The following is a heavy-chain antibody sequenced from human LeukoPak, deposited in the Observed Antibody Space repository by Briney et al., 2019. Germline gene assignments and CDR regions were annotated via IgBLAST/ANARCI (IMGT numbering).Heavy chain of an antibody. Sequence: GASVKVSCKPSGYTFTDYYIHWVRQAPGQGLEWMGWISPNSGGADYAQKFQGRVTMTRDTSISTAYMELSSLTSDDTAVYYCARWEASPMRGWFYPWGQGTLVTVSS. CDR3: ARWEASPMRGWFYP. V-gene: IGHV1-2*02. CDR2: ISPNSGGA. J-gene: IGHJ5*02. D-gene: IGHD3-22*01. CDR1: GYTFTDYY.